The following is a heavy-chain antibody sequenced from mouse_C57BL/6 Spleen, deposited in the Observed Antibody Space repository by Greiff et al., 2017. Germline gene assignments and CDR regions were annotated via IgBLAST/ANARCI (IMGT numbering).Heavy chain of an antibody. CDR3: ARAYYSSYLDY. CDR1: GYAFSSSW. Sequence: VQLQQSGPELVKPGASVKLSCTASGYAFSSSWMNWVKQRPGKGLEWIGRIYPGDGDTNYNEKFKGKATLTADKSSSTAYMQLSSLTSEDSAVDFCARAYYSSYLDYWGQGTTLTVSS. J-gene: IGHJ2*01. D-gene: IGHD2-5*01. V-gene: IGHV1-82*01. CDR2: IYPGDGDT.